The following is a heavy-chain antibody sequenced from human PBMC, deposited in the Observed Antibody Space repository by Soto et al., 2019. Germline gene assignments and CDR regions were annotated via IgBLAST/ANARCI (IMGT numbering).Heavy chain of an antibody. CDR3: ARAYSSSWYLTYLDY. Sequence: SETLSLTCTVSGGSISSGGYYWSWIRQHPGKGLEWIGYIYYSGSTYYNPSLKSRVTISVDTSKNQFSLKLSSVTAADTAVYYCARAYSSSWYLTYLDYWGQGTLVTVSS. V-gene: IGHV4-31*03. J-gene: IGHJ4*02. CDR1: GGSISSGGYY. CDR2: IYYSGST. D-gene: IGHD6-13*01.